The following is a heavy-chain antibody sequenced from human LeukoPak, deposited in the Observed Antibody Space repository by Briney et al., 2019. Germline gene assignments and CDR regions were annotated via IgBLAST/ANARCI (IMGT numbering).Heavy chain of an antibody. J-gene: IGHJ5*02. CDR2: IYTSGST. CDR3: ARDGIPYYDFWSGDSTGGWFDP. V-gene: IGHV4-4*07. D-gene: IGHD3-3*01. CDR1: GGSISSYY. Sequence: SETLSLTCTVSGGSISSYYWSWIRQPAGKGLEWIGRIYTSGSTNYNPSLKSRVTMSVDTSKNQFSLKLSSVTAADTAVYYCARDGIPYYDFWSGDSTGGWFDPWGQGTLVTVSS.